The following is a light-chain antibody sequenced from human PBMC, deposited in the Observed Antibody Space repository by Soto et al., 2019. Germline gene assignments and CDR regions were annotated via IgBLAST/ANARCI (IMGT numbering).Light chain of an antibody. CDR2: DVS. CDR3: HQRSNWPLT. CDR1: QSLLHSDGKTY. V-gene: IGKV2D-29*01. J-gene: IGKJ4*01. Sequence: DIVMTQTPLSLSVTPGQPASISCKSSQSLLHSDGKTYLYWYLQKPGQALRLLIYDVSKRATGIPARFSGSGSRTDFTLTITSLEPEDFAIYFCHQRSNWPLTFGGGTKLEIK.